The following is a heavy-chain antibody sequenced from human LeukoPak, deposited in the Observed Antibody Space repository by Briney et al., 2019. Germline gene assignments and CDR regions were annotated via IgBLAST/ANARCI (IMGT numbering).Heavy chain of an antibody. CDR1: GFTFSNYW. CDR3: GRSGDFWSGSGVAY. D-gene: IGHD3-3*01. V-gene: IGHV3-74*01. CDR2: IKSDGNIT. J-gene: IGHJ4*02. Sequence: AGGSLRPSCAASGFTFSNYWMYWVRQAPGKGLVWVSQIKSDGNITNYADSVKGRFTISRDNAKNTLFLQMNSLRAEDTAAYYCGRSGDFWSGSGVAYWGQGTLVTVSS.